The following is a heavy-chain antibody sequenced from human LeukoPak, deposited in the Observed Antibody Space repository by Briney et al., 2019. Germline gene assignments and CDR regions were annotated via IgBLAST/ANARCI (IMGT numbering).Heavy chain of an antibody. CDR1: GFTFSSYG. CDR3: ARDAVWGYYDSSGYYPLDY. Sequence: PGGSLRLSCAASGFTFSSYGMHWVRQAPGKGLEWVAFIRYDGSNKYYADSVKGRFTISRDNAKNSLYPQMNSLRAEDTAVYYCARDAVWGYYDSSGYYPLDYWGQGTLITVSS. J-gene: IGHJ4*02. CDR2: IRYDGSNK. D-gene: IGHD3-22*01. V-gene: IGHV3-30*02.